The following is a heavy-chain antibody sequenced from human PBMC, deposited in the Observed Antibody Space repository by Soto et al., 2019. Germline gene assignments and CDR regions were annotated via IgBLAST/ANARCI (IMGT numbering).Heavy chain of an antibody. CDR2: FDPEDGET. V-gene: IGHV1-24*01. CDR1: GYTLTELS. CDR3: ATRATAGIYYYYGLDV. Sequence: GASVKVSCKVSGYTLTELSIHWVRQAPGKGLEWMGGFDPEDGETIYAQNFQGRVTMTDDTSTDTAYMELSSLRSEDTAVYYCATRATAGIYYYYGLDVWGQGTTVTVSS. J-gene: IGHJ6*02. D-gene: IGHD5-12*01.